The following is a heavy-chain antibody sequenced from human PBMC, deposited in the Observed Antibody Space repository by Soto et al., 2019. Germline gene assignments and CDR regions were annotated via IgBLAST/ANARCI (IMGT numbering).Heavy chain of an antibody. CDR3: ARDEWLQGGGAFDI. V-gene: IGHV3-7*03. CDR2: IKQDGSEK. CDR1: GITFSSNW. Sequence: LRLSCAASGITFSSNWMSWVRQAPGKGLEWVANIKQDGSEKYYVDSVKGRFTISRDNAKNSLYLQMNSLRAEDTAVYYCARDEWLQGGGAFDIWGPATMVTGSS. J-gene: IGHJ3*02. D-gene: IGHD6-19*01.